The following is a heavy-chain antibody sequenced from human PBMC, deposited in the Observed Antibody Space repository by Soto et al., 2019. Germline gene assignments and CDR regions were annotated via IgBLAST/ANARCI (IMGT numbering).Heavy chain of an antibody. CDR2: IKQDGSEK. CDR3: AREPTYYYDSSGYYHGGYFDY. D-gene: IGHD3-22*01. CDR1: GFTFSSYW. Sequence: ESGGGLVKPGGSLRLSCTASGFTFSSYWMSWVRQAPGKGLEWVANIKQDGSEKYYVDSVKGRFTISRDNAKNSLYLQMNSLRAEDTAVYYCAREPTYYYDSSGYYHGGYFDYWGQGTLVTVSS. V-gene: IGHV3-7*01. J-gene: IGHJ4*02.